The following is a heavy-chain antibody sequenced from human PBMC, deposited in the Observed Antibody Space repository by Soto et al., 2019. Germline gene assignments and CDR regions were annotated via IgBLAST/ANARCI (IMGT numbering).Heavy chain of an antibody. D-gene: IGHD6-19*01. J-gene: IGHJ4*02. Sequence: QVQLVESGGGVVQPGRSLRLSCAASGFTFSSYAMHWVRQAPGKGLEWVAVISYDGSNKYYADSVKGRFTISRDNSKNTLYLQMNSPRAEDTAVYYCARETYNSGWTPTFDYWGQGTLVTVSS. V-gene: IGHV3-30-3*01. CDR2: ISYDGSNK. CDR1: GFTFSSYA. CDR3: ARETYNSGWTPTFDY.